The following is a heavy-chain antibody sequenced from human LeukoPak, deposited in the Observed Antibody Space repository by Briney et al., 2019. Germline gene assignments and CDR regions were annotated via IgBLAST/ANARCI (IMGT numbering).Heavy chain of an antibody. Sequence: SGTLSLTCAVYGGSFSGYYWSWIRQPPGKGLEWIGEINHSGSTNYNPSLKSRVTISVDTSKNQFSLKLSSVTAADTAVYYCARGGAVTTGMGMDVWGQGTTVTVSS. CDR1: GGSFSGYY. CDR2: INHSGST. V-gene: IGHV4-34*01. D-gene: IGHD4-11*01. J-gene: IGHJ6*02. CDR3: ARGGAVTTGMGMDV.